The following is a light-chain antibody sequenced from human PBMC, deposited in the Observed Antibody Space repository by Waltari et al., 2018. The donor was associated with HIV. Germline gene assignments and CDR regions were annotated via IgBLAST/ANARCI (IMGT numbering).Light chain of an antibody. J-gene: IGLJ2*01. V-gene: IGLV1-47*01. Sequence: QSVLTQPPSASGTPGQRVTISCSGNSYNIGNNFVSWYQQVPGMAPKLLIYQNDQRPSGVPERFAGSKSGTSASLAISGLRSEDEADYYCSAWDDKLTALVFGGGTKLTDL. CDR1: SYNIGNNF. CDR2: QND. CDR3: SAWDDKLTALV.